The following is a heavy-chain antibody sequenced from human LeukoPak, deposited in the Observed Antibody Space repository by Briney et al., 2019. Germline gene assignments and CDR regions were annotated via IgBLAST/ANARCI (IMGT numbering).Heavy chain of an antibody. CDR3: ARAYMDTAMVALGY. J-gene: IGHJ4*02. Sequence: GASVKVSCKASGDTFSTYYMHWVRQAPGQGLEWMGIINPRGTGTSYAQRFRGRVTMTRDTPTSTLYVELSSLRSEDTAVYYCARAYMDTAMVALGYWGQGTLVTVSS. V-gene: IGHV1-46*01. CDR2: INPRGTGT. D-gene: IGHD5-18*01. CDR1: GDTFSTYY.